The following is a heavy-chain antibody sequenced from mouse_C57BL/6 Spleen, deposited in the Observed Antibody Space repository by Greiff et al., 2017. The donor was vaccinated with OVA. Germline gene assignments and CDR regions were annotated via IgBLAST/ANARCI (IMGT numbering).Heavy chain of an antibody. J-gene: IGHJ3*01. V-gene: IGHV5-17*01. Sequence: EVMLVESGGGLVKPGGSLKLSCAASGFTFSDYGMHWVRQAPEKGLEWVAYISSGSSTIYYADTVMGRFTISRDNAKNTLFLQMTSLRSEDTAMYYCARRDYDYEFAYWGQGTLVTVSA. CDR1: GFTFSDYG. D-gene: IGHD2-4*01. CDR3: ARRDYDYEFAY. CDR2: ISSGSSTI.